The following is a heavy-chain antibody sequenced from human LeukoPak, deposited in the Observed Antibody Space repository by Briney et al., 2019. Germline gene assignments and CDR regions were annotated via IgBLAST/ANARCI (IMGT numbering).Heavy chain of an antibody. J-gene: IGHJ4*02. V-gene: IGHV4-59*01. D-gene: IGHD6-13*01. CDR3: ARGGGAAAAGLDY. Sequence: SETLSLTCTVSGGSISSYYWSWIRQPPGKGLEWIGYIYYSGSTNYNPSLKSRVTISVDTSKNQFSLKLSSVTAADTAVYYCARGGGAAAAGLDYWGQGTLVIVSS. CDR2: IYYSGST. CDR1: GGSISSYY.